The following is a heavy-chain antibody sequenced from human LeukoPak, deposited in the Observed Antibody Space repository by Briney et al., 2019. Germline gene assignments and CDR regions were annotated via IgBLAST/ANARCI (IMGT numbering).Heavy chain of an antibody. CDR1: GFTFSHYY. Sequence: PGGSLRLSCAASGFTFSHYYMSWVRQAPGKGLEWVANIKQDGSEQFYLDSVKGRFTISRDNAKNSLYLQMNSLRAEDTAVYYCARKSFRYSSSWGSDYWGQGTLVTVSS. CDR2: IKQDGSEQ. V-gene: IGHV3-7*01. J-gene: IGHJ4*02. CDR3: ARKSFRYSSSWGSDY. D-gene: IGHD6-13*01.